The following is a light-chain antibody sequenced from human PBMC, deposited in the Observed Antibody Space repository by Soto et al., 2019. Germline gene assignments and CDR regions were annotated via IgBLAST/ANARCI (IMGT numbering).Light chain of an antibody. CDR3: SSYAGSNIVV. Sequence: QSALTQPPSASGSPGQSVTISCTGTSSDVGGYNYVSWYQQHPGKAPKHMIYEVSKRPSGVPDRFSGSKSGNTASLTVSGLQAEDEADYYCSSYAGSNIVVFGGGTQLTVL. CDR1: SSDVGGYNY. V-gene: IGLV2-8*01. J-gene: IGLJ2*01. CDR2: EVS.